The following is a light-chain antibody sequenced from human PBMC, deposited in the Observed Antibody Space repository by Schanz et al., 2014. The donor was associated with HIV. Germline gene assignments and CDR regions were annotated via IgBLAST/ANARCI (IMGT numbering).Light chain of an antibody. CDR1: SSDVGKYNL. Sequence: QSALTQPPSASGSPGQSITISCTGTSSDVGKYNLVSWYQQHPGKAPKLMICEVSKRPSGVSNRFSGSKSGNTASLTISGLQAEDEADYYCCSYAGSSTLVFGGGTKVTVL. CDR3: CSYAGSSTLV. V-gene: IGLV2-23*02. CDR2: EVS. J-gene: IGLJ2*01.